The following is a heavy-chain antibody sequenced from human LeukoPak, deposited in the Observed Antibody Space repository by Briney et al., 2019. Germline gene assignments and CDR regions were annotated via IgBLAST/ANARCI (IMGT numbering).Heavy chain of an antibody. CDR3: ARSTRGAAARSGWFDP. Sequence: GGSLRLSCAASGFTFSSYSMNWVRQAPGKGLEWVSYISGSSTTITYADSVKGRFTISRDNAKNSLYLQMNSLRDEDTAVYYCARSTRGAAARSGWFDPWGQGTLVTVSS. CDR1: GFTFSSYS. V-gene: IGHV3-48*02. CDR2: ISGSSTTI. D-gene: IGHD2-2*01. J-gene: IGHJ5*02.